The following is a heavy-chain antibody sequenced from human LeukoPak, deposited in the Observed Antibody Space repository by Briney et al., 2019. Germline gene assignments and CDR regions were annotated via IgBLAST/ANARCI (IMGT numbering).Heavy chain of an antibody. V-gene: IGHV3-21*01. CDR3: AKNRWGSVATPDS. Sequence: PGGSLRLSCAASGFTFSSYSMNWVRQAPGKGLEWVSSISSSSSCIYYADSVKGRFTISRDNAKNSLYLQMNSLRTEDTALYYCAKNRWGSVATPDSWGQGTLVTVSS. CDR2: ISSSSSCI. CDR1: GFTFSSYS. D-gene: IGHD5-12*01. J-gene: IGHJ4*02.